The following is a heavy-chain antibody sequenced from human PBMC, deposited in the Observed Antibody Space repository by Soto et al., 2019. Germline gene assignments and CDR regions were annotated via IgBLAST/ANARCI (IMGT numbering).Heavy chain of an antibody. D-gene: IGHD4-17*01. J-gene: IGHJ4*02. V-gene: IGHV4-59*01. CDR2: IYYSGST. Sequence: SETLSLTCTVSGGSISSYYWSWIRQPPGKGLEWIGYIYYSGSTNYNPSLKSRVTISVDTSKNQFSLKLSSVTAADTAVYYCARSASTVTLDYWGQGTLVTVSS. CDR3: ARSASTVTLDY. CDR1: GGSISSYY.